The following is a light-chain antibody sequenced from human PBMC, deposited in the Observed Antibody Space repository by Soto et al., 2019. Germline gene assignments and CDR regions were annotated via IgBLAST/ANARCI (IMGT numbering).Light chain of an antibody. CDR1: SSDIGGYNF. Sequence: QSALTQPASVSGSPGQSITISCTGTSSDIGGYNFVSWYQHHPGKAPKVIIHDVSDRPSGVSDRFSGAKSGNTASLTISGLQVEDECDYYCSSYSSSTTAVLFGGGTQLTVL. CDR2: DVS. J-gene: IGLJ2*01. V-gene: IGLV2-14*03. CDR3: SSYSSSTTAVL.